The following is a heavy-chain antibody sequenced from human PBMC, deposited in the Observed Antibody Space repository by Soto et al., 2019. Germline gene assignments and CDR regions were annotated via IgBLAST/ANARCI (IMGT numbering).Heavy chain of an antibody. D-gene: IGHD4-17*01. Sequence: LLLDSGGGLVQPGGSLRLSCAASGFTFSNYAMSWVRQAPGKGLEWVSSISGNGGSTYFADSVKGRFTIPRDNSQNTLSLQMNSLRAEDTAVDYCAKNSEKYGGSRYDYWGQGTLVTVSS. CDR1: GFTFSNYA. J-gene: IGHJ4*02. CDR2: ISGNGGST. V-gene: IGHV3-23*01. CDR3: AKNSEKYGGSRYDY.